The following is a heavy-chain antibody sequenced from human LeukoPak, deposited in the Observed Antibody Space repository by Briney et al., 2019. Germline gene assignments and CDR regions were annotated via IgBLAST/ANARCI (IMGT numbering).Heavy chain of an antibody. V-gene: IGHV3-30*18. CDR3: AKAYRPVQDAIDY. Sequence: GGSLRLSCAASGFTFSSYGMHWVRQAPGKGLEWVAVISYDGSNKYYADSVKGRFTISRDNSKNTLYLQMNSLRAEDTAVYYCAKAYRPVQDAIDYWGQGTLVTVSS. J-gene: IGHJ4*02. CDR2: ISYDGSNK. D-gene: IGHD2-8*01. CDR1: GFTFSSYG.